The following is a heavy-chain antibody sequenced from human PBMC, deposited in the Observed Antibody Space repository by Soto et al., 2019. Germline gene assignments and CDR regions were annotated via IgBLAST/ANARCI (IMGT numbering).Heavy chain of an antibody. V-gene: IGHV3-13*04. CDR1: GFTFSSYD. Sequence: GGSLRLSCAASGFTFSSYDMHWVRQATGKGLEWVSAIGTAGDTYYPGSVKGRFTISRENAKNSLYLQMNSLRAGDTAVYYCARDRGFGEKNWFDPWGQGTLVTVSS. J-gene: IGHJ5*02. CDR3: ARDRGFGEKNWFDP. CDR2: IGTAGDT. D-gene: IGHD3-10*01.